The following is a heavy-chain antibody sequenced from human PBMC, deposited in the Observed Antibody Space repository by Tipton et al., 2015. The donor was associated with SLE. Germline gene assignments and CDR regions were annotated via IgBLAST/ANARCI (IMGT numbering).Heavy chain of an antibody. CDR3: ARDLLPGYYDSSGYYPSGAFDI. D-gene: IGHD3-22*01. V-gene: IGHV1-8*01. J-gene: IGHJ3*02. CDR1: GYTFTSYD. CDR2: MNPNSGIT. Sequence: QVQLVQSGPEVKKPGASVKVSCKASGYTFTSYDINWVRQATGQGLEWMGWMNPNSGITGYAQKFQGRVTMTRNTSISTAYMELSSLRSEDTAVYYCARDLLPGYYDSSGYYPSGAFDIWGQGTMVTVSS.